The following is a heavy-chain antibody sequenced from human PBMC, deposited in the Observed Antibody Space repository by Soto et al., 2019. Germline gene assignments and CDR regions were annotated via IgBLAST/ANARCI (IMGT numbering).Heavy chain of an antibody. CDR3: AREGGESSDGLYYFDS. D-gene: IGHD3-16*01. CDR2: IYYSGNT. Sequence: SQTLSLTCTVSGGSTSSDNYWSWIRQPPGKGLEWIGHIYYSGNTDYNPSLKSRLAISIDTSKNQFSLKLSSVTAADTAVYFCAREGGESSDGLYYFDSWGQGSLVTVSS. J-gene: IGHJ4*02. V-gene: IGHV4-30-4*01. CDR1: GGSTSSDNY.